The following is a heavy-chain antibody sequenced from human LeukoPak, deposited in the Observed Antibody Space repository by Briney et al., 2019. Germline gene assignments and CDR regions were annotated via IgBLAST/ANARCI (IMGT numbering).Heavy chain of an antibody. CDR2: IRSKAYGGTT. D-gene: IGHD1-26*01. Sequence: GGSLRLSCTASGFTFGDYAMSWFRQAPGKGLEWVSFIRSKAYGGTTEYAASVKGRFTISRDDSKCIAYLQMNSLKTEDTAVYYCTRGIREGYFDYWGQGTLVTVSS. CDR1: GFTFGDYA. CDR3: TRGIREGYFDY. J-gene: IGHJ4*02. V-gene: IGHV3-49*03.